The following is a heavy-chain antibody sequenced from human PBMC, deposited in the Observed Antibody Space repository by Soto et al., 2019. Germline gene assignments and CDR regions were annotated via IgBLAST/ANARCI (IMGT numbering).Heavy chain of an antibody. J-gene: IGHJ6*02. CDR1: GGTFSSYT. D-gene: IGHD5-12*01. V-gene: IGHV1-69*02. CDR2: IIPILGIA. Sequence: QVQLVQSGAEVKKPGSSVKVSCKASGGTFSSYTISWVRQAPGQGLEWMGRIIPILGIANYAQKFQGRVRSTADKATSTAYMELSSLRAEDTAVYYCARVVGASGYDIHYGMDVWGQGTTVTVSS. CDR3: ARVVGASGYDIHYGMDV.